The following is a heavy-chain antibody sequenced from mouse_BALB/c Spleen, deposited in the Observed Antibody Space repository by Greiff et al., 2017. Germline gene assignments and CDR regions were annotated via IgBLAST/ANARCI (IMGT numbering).Heavy chain of an antibody. CDR1: GYAFSSYW. CDR2: IYPGDGDT. V-gene: IGHV1-80*01. Sequence: QVQLQQSGAELVRPGSSVKISCKASGYAFSSYWMNWVKQRPGQGLEWIGQIYPGDGDTNYNGKFKGKATLTADKSSSTAYMQLSSLTSEDSAVYFCAREMVTTVVASRNYYAMDYWGQGTSVTVSS. J-gene: IGHJ4*01. CDR3: AREMVTTVVASRNYYAMDY. D-gene: IGHD1-1*01.